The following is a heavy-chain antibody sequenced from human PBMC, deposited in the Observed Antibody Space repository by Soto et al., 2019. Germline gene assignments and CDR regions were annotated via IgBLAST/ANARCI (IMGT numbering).Heavy chain of an antibody. CDR3: ARVRGYCSSNSCYTSSEIDY. D-gene: IGHD2-2*02. V-gene: IGHV1-46*01. Sequence: ASVKVSCKASGYTFTSYYMHWVRQAPGQGLEWMGIINPSGGSTSYAQKFQGRVTMTRDTSTSTVYMELSSLRSEDTAVYYCARVRGYCSSNSCYTSSEIDYWGQGTLVTVSS. CDR2: INPSGGST. J-gene: IGHJ4*02. CDR1: GYTFTSYY.